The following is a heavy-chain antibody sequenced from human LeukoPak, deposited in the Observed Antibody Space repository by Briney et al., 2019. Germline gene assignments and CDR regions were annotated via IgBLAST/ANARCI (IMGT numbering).Heavy chain of an antibody. D-gene: IGHD3-3*01. Sequence: ASVKVSCKASGYMFTSYGISWVRQAPGQGLEWMGGISAYNGNTNYAQKLQGRVTMTTDTSTSTAYMELRSLRSDDTAVYYCARDVPTDYDFWSDHDAFDIWGQGTMVTVSS. CDR3: ARDVPTDYDFWSDHDAFDI. J-gene: IGHJ3*02. CDR2: ISAYNGNT. CDR1: GYMFTSYG. V-gene: IGHV1-18*01.